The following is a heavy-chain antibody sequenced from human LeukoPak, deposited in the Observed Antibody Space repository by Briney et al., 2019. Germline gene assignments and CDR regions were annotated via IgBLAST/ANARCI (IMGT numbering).Heavy chain of an antibody. CDR2: IYHSGSA. J-gene: IGHJ3*02. CDR1: GGSFSGYY. V-gene: IGHV4-34*01. D-gene: IGHD5-18*01. Sequence: PSETLSLTCAVYGGSFSGYYWSWIRQPPGKGLEWIGEIYHSGSANYNPSLKSRVTISVDKSKNRFSLKLSSVTAADTAVYYCARRMVQLWPYDAFDIWGQGTMVTVSS. CDR3: ARRMVQLWPYDAFDI.